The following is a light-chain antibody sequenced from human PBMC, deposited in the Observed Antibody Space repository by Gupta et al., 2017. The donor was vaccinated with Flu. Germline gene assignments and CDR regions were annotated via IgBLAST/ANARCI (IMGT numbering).Light chain of an antibody. J-gene: IGKJ1*01. V-gene: IGKV1-5*03. CDR2: KAS. CDR1: ESISRW. CDR3: QQYNSDWT. Sequence: IQMTQSPSTLSASVGDRVNITGRARESISRWLAWYQQKPGKAPKLLIYKASSLESGVPSRFSGSGSGTEFTLSISSLQPDDFATYYCQQYNSDWTFGQGTKVEIK.